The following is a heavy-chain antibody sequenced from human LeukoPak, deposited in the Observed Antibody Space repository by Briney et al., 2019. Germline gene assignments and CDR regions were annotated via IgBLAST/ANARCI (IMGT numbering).Heavy chain of an antibody. CDR1: GYTFTSYY. Sequence: ASVKVSCKASGYTFTSYYMHWVRQAPGRGLEWMGIINPSGGSTSYAQKFQGRVTMTRDTSTSTVYMELSSLRSEDTAVYYCARVARSIGLGDYWGQGTLVTVSS. V-gene: IGHV1-46*01. D-gene: IGHD3-10*01. CDR2: INPSGGST. J-gene: IGHJ4*02. CDR3: ARVARSIGLGDY.